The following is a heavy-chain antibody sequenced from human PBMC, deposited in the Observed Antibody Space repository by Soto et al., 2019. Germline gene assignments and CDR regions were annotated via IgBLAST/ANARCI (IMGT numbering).Heavy chain of an antibody. V-gene: IGHV3-20*04. J-gene: IGHJ4*02. CDR2: NNWNGGST. CDR1: GFTFDDYG. CDR3: ARDEGGVAED. D-gene: IGHD6-13*01. Sequence: EVQLVESGGGVVRPGGSLRLSCAASGFTFDDYGLSWVRQAPGKGLEWVSGNNWNGGSTGYADTVKGRFTIARSNAKNSLYLQRNSLRAEDTALYYCARDEGGVAEDWGQGTLVAVSS.